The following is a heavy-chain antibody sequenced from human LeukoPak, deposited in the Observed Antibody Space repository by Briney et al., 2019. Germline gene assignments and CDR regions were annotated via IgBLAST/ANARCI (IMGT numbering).Heavy chain of an antibody. CDR1: GFSFSNHW. CDR2: IKQDASVE. Sequence: PGGSLRLSCTASGFSFSNHWMSWVRQAPGKGLEWVATIKQDASVEHYADSVKGRFTTSRDNAKSSLYLQMNTLRGEDTAVYYCARVNEGRVPATMGGSMGPDYYYGMDVWGQGTTVTVSS. J-gene: IGHJ6*02. CDR3: ARVNEGRVPATMGGSMGPDYYYGMDV. D-gene: IGHD2-2*01. V-gene: IGHV3-7*03.